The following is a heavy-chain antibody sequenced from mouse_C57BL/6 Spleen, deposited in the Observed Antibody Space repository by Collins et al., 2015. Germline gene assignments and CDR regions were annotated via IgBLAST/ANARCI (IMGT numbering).Heavy chain of an antibody. J-gene: IGHJ3*01. CDR3: ARSLYYGSRWFAY. Sequence: SGPVLVKPGASVKMSCKASGYTFTDYYMNWVKQSHGTSLEWIGIINPYNGGTTYSQKFKGKATLTVDKSSSTAYMELNSLTSEDSAVYYCARSLYYGSRWFAYWGQGTLVTVSA. CDR2: INPYNGGT. V-gene: IGHV1-19*01. D-gene: IGHD1-1*01. CDR1: GYTFTDYY.